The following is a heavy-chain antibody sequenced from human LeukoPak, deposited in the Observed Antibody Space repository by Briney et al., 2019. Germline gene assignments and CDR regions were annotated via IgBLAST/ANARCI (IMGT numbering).Heavy chain of an antibody. CDR1: GFTFTRYG. V-gene: IGHV3-30*02. Sequence: GGSLRLSCAASGFTFTRYGLHWVRQAPGKGLEWVAFVRYDGSEKYYADSVKGRFTISRDDSRNTVFLQMSSLTAEDTAVYYCAKGSFYCTSSTCPQYYYYMDVWGKGTTVTVSS. J-gene: IGHJ6*03. CDR2: VRYDGSEK. CDR3: AKGSFYCTSSTCPQYYYYMDV. D-gene: IGHD2/OR15-2a*01.